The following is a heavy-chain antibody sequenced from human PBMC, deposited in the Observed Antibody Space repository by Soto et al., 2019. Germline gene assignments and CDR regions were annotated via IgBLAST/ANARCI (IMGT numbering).Heavy chain of an antibody. D-gene: IGHD5-12*01. CDR1: GFTFSSYA. V-gene: IGHV3-23*01. J-gene: IGHJ3*01. Sequence: EVQLLESGGGLVQPGGSLRLSCAASGFTFSSYAISWVRQAPGKGLEWVSAISGSGGSTYYADSVKGRFTISRDNSKNTLYLQMNSLRAEDTAVYYCATGGEYSVYAFHVYWGQGTMVTVSS. CDR3: ATGGEYSVYAFHVY. CDR2: ISGSGGST.